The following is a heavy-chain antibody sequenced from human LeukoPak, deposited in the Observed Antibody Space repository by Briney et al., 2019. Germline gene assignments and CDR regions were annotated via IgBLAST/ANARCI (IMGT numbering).Heavy chain of an antibody. CDR3: ARDRFGPRGHTTLSYNDY. V-gene: IGHV4-59*12. CDR1: GGSISSYY. D-gene: IGHD3/OR15-3a*01. Sequence: SETLSLTCTVSGGSISSYYWSWIRQPPGKGLEWIGYIYYSGSTYYNPSLKSRVTISVDTSKNQFSLKLSSVTAADTAVYYCARDRFGPRGHTTLSYNDYWGQGTLVTVSS. CDR2: IYYSGST. J-gene: IGHJ4*02.